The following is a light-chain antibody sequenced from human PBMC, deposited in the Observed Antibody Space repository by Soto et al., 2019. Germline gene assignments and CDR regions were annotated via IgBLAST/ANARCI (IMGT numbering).Light chain of an antibody. J-gene: IGKJ3*01. CDR2: GAS. CDR1: QSVSSTY. CDR3: QQYGSSPPIT. Sequence: EIVLTQSPGTLSLSPGDRATLSCRASQSVSSTYLAWYQQKPGQAPRLLLYGASTRATGIPDRFSGTGSGTDFTLTISRREPEDFAVYYWQQYGSSPPITFGPGTKVDIK. V-gene: IGKV3-20*01.